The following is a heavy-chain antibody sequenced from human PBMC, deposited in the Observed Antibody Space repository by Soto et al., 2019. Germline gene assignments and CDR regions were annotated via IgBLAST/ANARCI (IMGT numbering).Heavy chain of an antibody. D-gene: IGHD2-8*01. V-gene: IGHV3-30-3*01. J-gene: IGHJ4*02. Sequence: GGSLRLSCAASGFTFSSYAMHWVRQAPGKGLEWVAVISYDGSNKYYADSVKGRFTISRDNSKNTLYLQMNSLRAEDTAVYYCAGEKYCTNGVCYTSPFDYWGQGTLVTVSS. CDR3: AGEKYCTNGVCYTSPFDY. CDR1: GFTFSSYA. CDR2: ISYDGSNK.